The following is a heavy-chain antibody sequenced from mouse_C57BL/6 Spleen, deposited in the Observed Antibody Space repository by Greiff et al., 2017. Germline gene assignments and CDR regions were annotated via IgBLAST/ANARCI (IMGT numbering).Heavy chain of an antibody. V-gene: IGHV1-54*01. CDR2: INPGSGGT. CDR3: ARRGNYDWFAY. D-gene: IGHD2-1*01. J-gene: IGHJ3*01. Sequence: VQLQQSGAELVRPGTSVKVSCKASGYAFTNYLIEWVKQRPGQGLEWIGVINPGSGGTNYNEKFKGKATLTADKSSSTAYLQLSSLTSSDAAVDFYARRGNYDWFAYWGQGTLVTVSA. CDR1: GYAFTNYL.